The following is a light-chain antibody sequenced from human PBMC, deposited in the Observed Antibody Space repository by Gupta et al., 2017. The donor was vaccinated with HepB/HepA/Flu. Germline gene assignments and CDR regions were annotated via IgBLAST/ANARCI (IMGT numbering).Light chain of an antibody. CDR1: QGIDNY. CDR2: AAS. J-gene: IGKJ4*01. V-gene: IGKV1-27*01. Sequence: DMQMSQSPSSMPASVGDRVTITCRASQGIDNYLAWYQQKPGKVPRLLIYAASTLPSGVPSRFSGSGSGTDFTLTISSLEPEDVATYYCQKYNGAPLTFGGGTKVEIK. CDR3: QKYNGAPLT.